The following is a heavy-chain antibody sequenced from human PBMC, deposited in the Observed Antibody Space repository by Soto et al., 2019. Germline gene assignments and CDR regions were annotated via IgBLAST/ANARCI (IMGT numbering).Heavy chain of an antibody. V-gene: IGHV4-59*01. Sequence: PSETLSHTCTVSGGSISSYYWSWIRQPPGKGLEWIGHIYYSGSTNYNSSLKSRVTISLDTSKNQFSLKLSSVTAADTAVYYCARNYYYYGMDVWGQGTTVTVSS. CDR3: ARNYYYYGMDV. CDR1: GGSISSYY. J-gene: IGHJ6*02. CDR2: IYYSGST.